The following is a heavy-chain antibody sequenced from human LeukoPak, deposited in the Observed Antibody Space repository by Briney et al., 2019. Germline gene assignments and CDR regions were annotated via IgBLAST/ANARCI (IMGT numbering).Heavy chain of an antibody. J-gene: IGHJ6*02. CDR2: ISGSGGST. CDR3: ARGSSSRWRPYYYYYGMDV. D-gene: IGHD6-13*01. CDR1: GFTFSIYA. V-gene: IGHV3-23*01. Sequence: GGSLRLSCAASGFTFSIYAMSWVRKAPGRGLEWVSAISGSGGSTYYADSVKGRFTISRDNSKNTLYLQMNSLRAEDTAVYYCARGSSSRWRPYYYYYGMDVWGQGTTVTVSS.